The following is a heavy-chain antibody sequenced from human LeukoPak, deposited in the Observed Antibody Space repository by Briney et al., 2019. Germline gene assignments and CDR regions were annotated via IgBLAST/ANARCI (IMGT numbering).Heavy chain of an antibody. V-gene: IGHV4-39*01. Sequence: SETLSLTCTVSGDSISSSSYYWGWIRQPPGKGLERIGNIYYSGSTYYNPSLKSRVTTSVDTSNNQFSLKLSSVPATDTAVYYCARHVGRGFDPGYYDTSDYHRPFDFWGQGTLVTVSS. D-gene: IGHD3-22*01. J-gene: IGHJ4*02. CDR3: ARHVGRGFDPGYYDTSDYHRPFDF. CDR1: GDSISSSSYY. CDR2: IYYSGST.